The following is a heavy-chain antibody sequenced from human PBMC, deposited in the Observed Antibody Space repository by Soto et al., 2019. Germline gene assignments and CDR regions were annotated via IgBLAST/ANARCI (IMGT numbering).Heavy chain of an antibody. CDR3: ARVNFRNNWHDPHFDY. Sequence: SETLSLTCAVSGYSISSGSSWGWIRQPPGRGLEWIGTIYHSGSIYYNPSLKSRVAMSVDTSRNQFSLNLNSVTAADTAVYYCARVNFRNNWHDPHFDYWGLGMLVTVSS. D-gene: IGHD1-1*01. J-gene: IGHJ4*02. CDR1: GYSISSGSS. CDR2: IYHSGSI. V-gene: IGHV4-38-2*01.